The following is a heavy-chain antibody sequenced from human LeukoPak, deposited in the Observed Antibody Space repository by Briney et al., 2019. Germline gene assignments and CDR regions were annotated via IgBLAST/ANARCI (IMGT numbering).Heavy chain of an antibody. D-gene: IGHD3-22*01. CDR1: GGSISRYY. Sequence: SETLSLTCTVSGGSISRYYWSWLRQPPGKGLEWIGYIYYSGSTNYNPSLKSRVTISVDTSKNQFSLKLSSVTAADTAVYYCARGIVTPLDYWGQGTLVTVSS. CDR2: IYYSGST. J-gene: IGHJ4*02. CDR3: ARGIVTPLDY. V-gene: IGHV4-59*01.